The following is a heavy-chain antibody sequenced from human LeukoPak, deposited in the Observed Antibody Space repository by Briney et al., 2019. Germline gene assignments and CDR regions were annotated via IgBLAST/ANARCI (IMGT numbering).Heavy chain of an antibody. J-gene: IGHJ5*02. Sequence: SVKVSCKASGGTFSSYAISWVRQAPGQGLEWMGGIIPIFGTANYAQKFQGRVTITTDESTSTAYMELSSLRSEDTAVYYCARDPYYYDSSGYYPTSNWFDPWGQGTLVTVSS. V-gene: IGHV1-69*05. D-gene: IGHD3-22*01. CDR3: ARDPYYYDSSGYYPTSNWFDP. CDR1: GGTFSSYA. CDR2: IIPIFGTA.